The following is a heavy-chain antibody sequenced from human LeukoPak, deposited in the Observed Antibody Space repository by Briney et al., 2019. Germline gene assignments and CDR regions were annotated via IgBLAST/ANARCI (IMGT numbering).Heavy chain of an antibody. CDR3: ATTIPYYDSSGRKTQVAFDI. CDR2: MNPNSANT. CDR1: AYTFTSYD. J-gene: IGHJ3*02. Sequence: ASVKVSCKDSAYTFTSYDINWVRQATGQGLEWMGWMNPNSANTGYAQKFQDRVTMTRKTSISTAYMELSSLRSEDTAVYYCATTIPYYDSSGRKTQVAFDIWGQGTTVTVSS. V-gene: IGHV1-8*01. D-gene: IGHD3-22*01.